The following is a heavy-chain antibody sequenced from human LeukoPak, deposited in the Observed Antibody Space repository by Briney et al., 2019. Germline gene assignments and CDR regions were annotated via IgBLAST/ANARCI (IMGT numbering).Heavy chain of an antibody. J-gene: IGHJ4*02. CDR1: GGSVSRGSYY. V-gene: IGHV4-61*01. D-gene: IGHD6-6*01. CDR2: IYYSGST. CDR3: ARHGSSSSPEFDY. Sequence: SETLSLTCSVSGGSVSRGSYYWTWIRQPPGKGLEWIGYIYYSGSTNYNPSLKSRVTISVDTSKNQFSLKLSSVTAADTAVYYCARHGSSSSPEFDYWGQGTLVTVSS.